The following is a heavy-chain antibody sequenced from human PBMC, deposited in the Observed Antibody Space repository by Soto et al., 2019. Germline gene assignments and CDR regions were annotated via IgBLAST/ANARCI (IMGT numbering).Heavy chain of an antibody. CDR1: GGSISSGGYS. J-gene: IGHJ4*02. Sequence: PSETLSLTCGVSGGSISSGGYSWSWIRQPPGKGLEWIGYIYHSGSIYYNPSLKSRVTISVDRSKNQFSLKLSSVTAADTAVYYCARVNHDSSGYYYVPLFDYWGQGTLVTVSS. CDR2: IYHSGSI. V-gene: IGHV4-30-2*01. CDR3: ARVNHDSSGYYYVPLFDY. D-gene: IGHD3-22*01.